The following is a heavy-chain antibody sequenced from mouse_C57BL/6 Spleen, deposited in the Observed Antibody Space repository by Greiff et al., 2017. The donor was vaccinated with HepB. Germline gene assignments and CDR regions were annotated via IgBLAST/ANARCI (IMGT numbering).Heavy chain of an antibody. CDR3: AREGNYDYFDD. J-gene: IGHJ2*01. Sequence: EVKLVESEGGLVQPGSSMKLSCTASGFTFSDYYMAWVRQIPERGLEWVANIIYDGSSTYYLDSLKSRFIISRDNSKNILYLQMSSLKAEDTATYYCAREGNYDYFDDWGQGTTLTVSS. D-gene: IGHD2-1*01. CDR1: GFTFSDYY. CDR2: IIYDGSST. V-gene: IGHV5-16*01.